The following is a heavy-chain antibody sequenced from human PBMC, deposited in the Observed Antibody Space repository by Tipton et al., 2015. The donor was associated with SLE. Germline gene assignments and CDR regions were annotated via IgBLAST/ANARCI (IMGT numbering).Heavy chain of an antibody. CDR3: ARPTVGVVTTNAVDI. CDR2: INHSGST. D-gene: IGHD3-3*01. Sequence: TLSLTCAVYGGSFSGYYWSWIHQPPGKGLEWIGEINHSGSTNYNPSLKSRVTISVDTSKNQFSLKLSSVTAADTAVYYCARPTVGVVTTNAVDIWGQGTMVTVSS. V-gene: IGHV4-34*01. J-gene: IGHJ3*02. CDR1: GGSFSGYY.